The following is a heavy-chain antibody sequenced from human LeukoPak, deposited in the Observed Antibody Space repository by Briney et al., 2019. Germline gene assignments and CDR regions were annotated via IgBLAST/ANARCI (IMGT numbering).Heavy chain of an antibody. CDR1: GFTLSSYS. CDR3: AKGHQINYGFWSMDV. Sequence: GGSLRLSSRASGFTLSSYSMNWVRQAPGKGLEWVSSISSSSGYISYGDSVKGRFTISRDNSKNTLYLQMNSLRAEDTAVYYCAKGHQINYGFWSMDVWGQGTTVTVSS. V-gene: IGHV3-21*01. CDR2: ISSSSGYI. D-gene: IGHD3-3*01. J-gene: IGHJ6*02.